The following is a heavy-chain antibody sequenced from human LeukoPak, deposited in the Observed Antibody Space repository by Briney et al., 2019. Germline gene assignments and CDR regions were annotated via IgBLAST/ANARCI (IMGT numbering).Heavy chain of an antibody. Sequence: ASVKVSCKASGYTFNSYDINWVRQATGQGLEWMGWMNPNSGNTGYAQRFQGRVTMTRNTSISTAYMELSSLRSEDTAVYYCARDPTMVRGVIGDVWGQGTTVTVSS. J-gene: IGHJ6*02. CDR1: GYTFNSYD. CDR3: ARDPTMVRGVIGDV. V-gene: IGHV1-8*01. CDR2: MNPNSGNT. D-gene: IGHD3-10*01.